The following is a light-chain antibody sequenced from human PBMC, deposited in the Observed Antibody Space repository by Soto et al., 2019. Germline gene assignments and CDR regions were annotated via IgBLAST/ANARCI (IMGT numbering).Light chain of an antibody. Sequence: EIVLTQSPGPLSLSPGERATLSCRASQSVSSSYLAWYQQKPGQAPRLLIFDSSFRTTGIPDRFSGSGSGTDVTLTISRLEPEDFAVDYCQQYGSSPYTFGLGTMLEIK. J-gene: IGKJ2*01. CDR1: QSVSSSY. CDR2: DSS. CDR3: QQYGSSPYT. V-gene: IGKV3-20*01.